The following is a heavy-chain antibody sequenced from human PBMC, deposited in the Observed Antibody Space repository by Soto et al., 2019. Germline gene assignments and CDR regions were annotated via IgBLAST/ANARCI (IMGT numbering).Heavy chain of an antibody. V-gene: IGHV3-74*01. CDR3: ARDWSRITMIVVVTPDAFDI. CDR2: INSDGSST. J-gene: IGHJ3*02. Sequence: GGSLRLSCAASGFTFSSYWMHWVRQAPGRGLVWVSRINSDGSSTSYADSVKGRFTISRDNAKNTLYLQMNSLRAEDTAVYYCARDWSRITMIVVVTPDAFDIWGQGKMVTVSS. CDR1: GFTFSSYW. D-gene: IGHD3-22*01.